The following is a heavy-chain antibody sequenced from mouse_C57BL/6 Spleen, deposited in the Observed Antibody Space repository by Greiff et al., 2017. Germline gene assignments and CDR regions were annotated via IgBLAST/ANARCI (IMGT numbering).Heavy chain of an antibody. CDR1: GYAFSGSW. CDR2: IYPGDGDT. CDR3: AIYDYEGFAY. J-gene: IGHJ3*01. D-gene: IGHD2-4*01. Sequence: QVQLQQSGPELVKPGASVKISCKASGYAFSGSWMNWVKQRPGKGLEWIGRIYPGDGDTNYNGKFKGKATLTADKSSSTAYMQLSSLTSEDSAVYFCAIYDYEGFAYWGQGTLVTVSA. V-gene: IGHV1-82*01.